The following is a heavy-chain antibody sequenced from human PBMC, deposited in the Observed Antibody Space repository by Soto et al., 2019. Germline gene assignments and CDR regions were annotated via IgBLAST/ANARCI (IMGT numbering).Heavy chain of an antibody. V-gene: IGHV3-23*01. D-gene: IGHD4-17*01. J-gene: IGHJ4*02. CDR2: IINSGATT. CDR1: GFDFSTYA. Sequence: EVHLLESGGTLVQPGGSLRLSCAASGFDFSTYAMTWVRQAPGKGLEWVSGIINSGATTYYADSVKGRFTISRDNSRNTLYLQMNRLRVDDTAMYYCAKDWPGTSSVTSDFWGQGTLVTVSS. CDR3: AKDWPGTSSVTSDF.